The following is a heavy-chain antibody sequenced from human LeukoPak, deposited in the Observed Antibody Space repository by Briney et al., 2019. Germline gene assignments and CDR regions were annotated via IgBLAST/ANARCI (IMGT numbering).Heavy chain of an antibody. CDR1: GFTFSSYS. CDR3: ARELGYYYDSSGYYFDY. V-gene: IGHV3-48*04. J-gene: IGHJ4*02. Sequence: PGGSLRLSCAASGFTFSSYSMNWVRQAPGKGLEGVSYISSSSSTIYYADSVKGRFTISRDNAKNSLYLQMNSLRADDTAVYYCARELGYYYDSSGYYFDYWGQGTLVTVSP. CDR2: ISSSSSTI. D-gene: IGHD3-22*01.